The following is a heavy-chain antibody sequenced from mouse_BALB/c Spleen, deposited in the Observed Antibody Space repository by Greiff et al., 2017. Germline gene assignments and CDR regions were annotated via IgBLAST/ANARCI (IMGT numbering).Heavy chain of an antibody. J-gene: IGHJ3*01. CDR2: IYPGNSDT. V-gene: IGHV1-5*01. Sequence: VQLQQSGTVLARPGASVKMSCKASGYTFTSYWLHWVKQRPGQGLEWIGAIYPGNSDTSYNQKFKGKAKLTAVTSTSTAYMELSSLTNEDSAVYYCTRGALDSSGCGRFAYWGQGTLVTVSA. CDR3: TRGALDSSGCGRFAY. D-gene: IGHD3-2*01. CDR1: GYTFTSYW.